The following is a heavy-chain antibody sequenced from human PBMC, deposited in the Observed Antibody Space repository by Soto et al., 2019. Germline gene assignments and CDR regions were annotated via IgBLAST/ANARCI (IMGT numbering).Heavy chain of an antibody. J-gene: IGHJ4*02. D-gene: IGHD3-22*01. CDR2: IYYSGST. Sequence: QVQLQESGPGLVKPSQTLSLTCTVSGGSISSGDYYWSWIRQPPGKGLEWIGYIYYSGSTYYNPSLKSRVTISVDTSKNQFSPKLSSVTAADTAVYYCARARFSYYDSSGYSFDYWGQGTLVTVSS. CDR3: ARARFSYYDSSGYSFDY. CDR1: GGSISSGDYY. V-gene: IGHV4-30-4*01.